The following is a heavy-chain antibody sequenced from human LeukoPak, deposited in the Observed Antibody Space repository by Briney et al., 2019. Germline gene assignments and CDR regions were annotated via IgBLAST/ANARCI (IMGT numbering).Heavy chain of an antibody. V-gene: IGHV3-23*01. CDR1: GFTFSSYA. J-gene: IGHJ3*02. CDR3: AKSWNYYDSSGDDALDI. CDR2: ISGSGGST. Sequence: GGSLRLSCAASGFTFSSYAMSWVRQAPGKGLEWVLAISGSGGSTYYAESVEGRFTISRDNSKTTLYLQMNSLRVEATAVYYCAKSWNYYDSSGDDALDIWGQGTMVTVSS. D-gene: IGHD3-22*01.